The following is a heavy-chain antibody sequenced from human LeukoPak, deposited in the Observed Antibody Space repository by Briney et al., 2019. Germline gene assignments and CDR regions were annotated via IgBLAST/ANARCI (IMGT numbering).Heavy chain of an antibody. CDR1: GDSISSYY. V-gene: IGHV4-59*12. D-gene: IGHD6-19*01. CDR2: IYYSGST. J-gene: IGHJ4*02. CDR3: ARVGQWLENIGGLSFTPNDY. Sequence: PSETLSLTCTVSGDSISSYYWSWIRQPPGKGLEWIGSIYYSGSTNYNPSLKSRVTISVDTSKNQFSLKLSSVTAADTAVYYCARVGQWLENIGGLSFTPNDYWGQGTLVTVSS.